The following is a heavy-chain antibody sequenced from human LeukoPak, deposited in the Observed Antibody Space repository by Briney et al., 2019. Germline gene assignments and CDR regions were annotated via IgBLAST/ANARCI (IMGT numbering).Heavy chain of an antibody. J-gene: IGHJ3*02. CDR2: IYYSGST. V-gene: IGHV4-39*01. CDR1: GGSIISSSYY. CDR3: ARRMEALRLLWFGESHDAFDI. Sequence: SETLSLTCTVSGGSIISSSYYWGWIRQPPGKGLEWIGSIYYSGSTYYNPSLKSRVTISVDTSKNQFSLKLSSVTAADTAVYYCARRMEALRLLWFGESHDAFDIWGQGTMVTVSS. D-gene: IGHD3-10*01.